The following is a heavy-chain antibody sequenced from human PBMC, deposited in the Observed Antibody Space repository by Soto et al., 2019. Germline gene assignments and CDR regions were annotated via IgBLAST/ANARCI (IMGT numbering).Heavy chain of an antibody. CDR2: IYYSGST. CDR1: GGSISSGDYY. D-gene: IGHD3-22*01. V-gene: IGHV4-30-4*01. CDR3: ARVPYDHYDSSGYYVTYFDY. J-gene: IGHJ4*02. Sequence: SETLSLTCTVSGGSISSGDYYWSWIRQPPGKGLEWIGYIYYSGSTYYNPSLKSRVTISVDTSKNQFSLKLSSVTAADTAVYYCARVPYDHYDSSGYYVTYFDYWGQGTLVTVSS.